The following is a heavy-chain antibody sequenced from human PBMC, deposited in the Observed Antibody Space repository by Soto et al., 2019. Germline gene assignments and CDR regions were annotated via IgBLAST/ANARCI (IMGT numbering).Heavy chain of an antibody. J-gene: IGHJ4*02. D-gene: IGHD3-3*01. Sequence: GSLRLSCAASGFTFSSYSMNWVRQAPGKGLEWVSSISSSSSYIYYADSVKGRFTISRDNAKNSLYLQMNSLRAEDTAVYYCARGSIRLGYDFWSGYYQDYWGQGTLVTVSS. CDR2: ISSSSSYI. CDR1: GFTFSSYS. V-gene: IGHV3-21*01. CDR3: ARGSIRLGYDFWSGYYQDY.